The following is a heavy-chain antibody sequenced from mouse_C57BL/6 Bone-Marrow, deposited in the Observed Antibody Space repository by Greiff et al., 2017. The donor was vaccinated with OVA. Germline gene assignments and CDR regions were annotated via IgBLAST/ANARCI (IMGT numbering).Heavy chain of an antibody. CDR2: IRNKANGYTT. J-gene: IGHJ4*01. CDR1: GFTFTDYY. CDR3: ARYILRDYYAMDY. D-gene: IGHD1-1*01. V-gene: IGHV7-3*01. Sequence: EVKLVESGGGLVQPGGSLSLSCAASGFTFTDYYMSWVRQPPGKALEWLGFIRNKANGYTTEYSESVKGRFTISRDNSQSILYLQMNALRAEDSATYDCARYILRDYYAMDYWGQGTSVTVSS.